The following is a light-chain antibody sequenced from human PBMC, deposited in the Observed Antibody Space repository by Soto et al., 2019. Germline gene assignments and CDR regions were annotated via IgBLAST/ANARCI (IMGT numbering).Light chain of an antibody. CDR2: EVS. J-gene: IGLJ3*02. CDR1: SSDVGSYNL. CDR3: CSYAGSSMGV. V-gene: IGLV2-23*02. Sequence: QSVLTQPASVSGSPGQSITISCTGTSSDVGSYNLVSWYQQHPGKAPKLMIYEVSKRPSGVSNRFSGSKSGNTASLTISGLQAEDEADYYCCSYAGSSMGVFGGGTQLTVL.